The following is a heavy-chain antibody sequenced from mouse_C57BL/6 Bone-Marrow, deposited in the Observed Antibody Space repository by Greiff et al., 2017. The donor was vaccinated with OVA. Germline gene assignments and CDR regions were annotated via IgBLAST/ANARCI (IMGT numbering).Heavy chain of an antibody. D-gene: IGHD1-1*01. J-gene: IGHJ4*01. Sequence: VQLQQSGPGMVKPSQSLSLTCTVTGYSITSGYDWHWIRHFPGNKLEWMGYISYSGSTNYNPSLKSRISITHDTSKNHFFLKLNSVTTEDTATYYCARGGYGSSYVARYWGQGTSVTVSS. CDR3: ARGGYGSSYVARY. V-gene: IGHV3-1*01. CDR1: GYSITSGYD. CDR2: ISYSGST.